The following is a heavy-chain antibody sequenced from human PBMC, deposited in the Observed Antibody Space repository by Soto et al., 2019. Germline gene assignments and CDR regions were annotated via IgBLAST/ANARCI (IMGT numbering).Heavy chain of an antibody. CDR3: ARDRAAYYYGSGPFDP. CDR1: GFTFSSYA. J-gene: IGHJ5*02. CDR2: ISYDGSNK. V-gene: IGHV3-30-3*01. Sequence: QVQLVESGGGVVQPGRSLRLSCAASGFTFSSYAMHWVRQAPGKGLEWVAVISYDGSNKYYADSVKGRFTISRENSKNTLYLQMNSLRAEDTALYYCARDRAAYYYGSGPFDPWGQGTLVTLSS. D-gene: IGHD3-10*01.